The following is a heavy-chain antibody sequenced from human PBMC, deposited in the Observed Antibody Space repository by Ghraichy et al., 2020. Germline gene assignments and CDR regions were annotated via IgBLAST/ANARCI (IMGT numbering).Heavy chain of an antibody. CDR1: GYTFTSYG. Sequence: ASVKVSCKASGYTFTSYGISWVRQAPGQGLEWMGWISAYNGNTNYAQKLQGRVTMTTDTSTSTAYMELRSLRSDDTAVYYCARIRIQLWPTGLHYYYYGMDVWGQGTTVTVSS. D-gene: IGHD5-18*01. CDR3: ARIRIQLWPTGLHYYYYGMDV. CDR2: ISAYNGNT. V-gene: IGHV1-18*01. J-gene: IGHJ6*02.